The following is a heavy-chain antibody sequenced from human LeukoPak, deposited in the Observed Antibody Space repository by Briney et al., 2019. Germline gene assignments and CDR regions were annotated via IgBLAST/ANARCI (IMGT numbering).Heavy chain of an antibody. CDR3: ARRYGGGGREYFHH. Sequence: GESLKISCKGSGFSFTTYWSGWVRQMPGKGLEWMGIIYPSDSDTTNSPSFQGQVTISADKSISTAYLQWTSLKASDTAMYYCARRYGGGGREYFHHWGQGTLVIVSS. D-gene: IGHD3-16*01. CDR1: GFSFTTYW. V-gene: IGHV5-51*01. CDR2: IYPSDSDT. J-gene: IGHJ1*01.